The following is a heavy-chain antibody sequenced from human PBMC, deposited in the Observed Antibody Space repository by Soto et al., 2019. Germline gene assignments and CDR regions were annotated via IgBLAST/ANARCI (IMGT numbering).Heavy chain of an antibody. CDR2: IIPIFGTA. J-gene: IGHJ6*02. CDR3: ASSGYSSSWVVYYYGMDV. Sequence: QVQLVQSGAEVKKPGSSVKVSCKASGGTFSSYAISWVRQAPGQGLEWMGGIIPIFGTANYAQKFQGRVTITADESTXTAXXELSSLRSEDTAVYYCASSGYSSSWVVYYYGMDVWGQGTTVTVSS. D-gene: IGHD6-13*01. CDR1: GGTFSSYA. V-gene: IGHV1-69*01.